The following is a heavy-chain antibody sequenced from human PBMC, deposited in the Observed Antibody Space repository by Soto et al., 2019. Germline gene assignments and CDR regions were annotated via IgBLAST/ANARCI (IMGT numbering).Heavy chain of an antibody. CDR1: GFSFSSHG. V-gene: IGHV3-30*18. D-gene: IGHD2-8*01. Sequence: HPGESLKISCVASGFSFSSHGMHWVRHAPGRGLEWVAVASYDGSQAYYADSAQGRFTISRDNSKNTLYLQMNSLSTEDTAVYYCAKDIVSCSYGVCYCRDYWGQGTLVTVSS. CDR3: AKDIVSCSYGVCYCRDY. CDR2: ASYDGSQA. J-gene: IGHJ4*02.